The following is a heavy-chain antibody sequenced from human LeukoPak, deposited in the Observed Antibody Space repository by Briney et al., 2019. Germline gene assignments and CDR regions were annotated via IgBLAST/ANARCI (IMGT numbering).Heavy chain of an antibody. J-gene: IGHJ4*02. Sequence: PGGSLRLSCTASGFTFGDYLMSWFRQAPGKGLEWIGFISGGTTEYAAPVKGRFTISRDDSTSIDYLQMNSLTTEDTAVYYCSRGSGWLSVYWGQGTLVTVSS. CDR1: GFTFGDYL. CDR3: SRGSGWLSVY. D-gene: IGHD6-19*01. V-gene: IGHV3-49*03. CDR2: ISGGTT.